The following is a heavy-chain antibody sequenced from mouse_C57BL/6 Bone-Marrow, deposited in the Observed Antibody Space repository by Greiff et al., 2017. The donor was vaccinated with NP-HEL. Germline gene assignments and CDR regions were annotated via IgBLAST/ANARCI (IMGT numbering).Heavy chain of an antibody. CDR2: ISNGGGST. J-gene: IGHJ1*03. CDR3: ARQAYYSNYWYFDV. Sequence: EVQWVESGGGLVQPGGSLKLSCAASGFTFSDYYMYWVRQTPEKRLEWVAYISNGGGSTYYPDTVKGRFTISRDNAKNTLYLQMSRLKSEDTAMYYCARQAYYSNYWYFDVWGTGTTVTVSS. CDR1: GFTFSDYY. D-gene: IGHD2-5*01. V-gene: IGHV5-12*01.